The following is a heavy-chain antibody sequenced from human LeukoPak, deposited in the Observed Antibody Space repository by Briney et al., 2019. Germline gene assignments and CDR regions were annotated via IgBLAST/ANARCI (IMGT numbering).Heavy chain of an antibody. CDR2: IRYDGSNK. J-gene: IGHJ3*02. CDR3: AKLAPKPLMVYADDAFDI. V-gene: IGHV3-30*02. D-gene: IGHD2-8*01. Sequence: PGGSLRLSCAAAGFTFSSYGMHWVRQAPGKGLEWVAFIRYDGSNKYYADSVKGRFTISRDNSKNTLYPQMNSLRAEDTAVYYCAKLAPKPLMVYADDAFDIWGQGTMVTVSS. CDR1: GFTFSSYG.